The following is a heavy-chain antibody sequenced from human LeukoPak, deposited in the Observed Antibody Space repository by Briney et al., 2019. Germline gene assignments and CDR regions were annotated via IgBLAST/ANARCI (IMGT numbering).Heavy chain of an antibody. Sequence: ASVKVSCKASGYTFTSYGISWVRQAPGQGLEWMGWISAYNGNTNCAQKLQGRVTMTTDTSTSTAYMELRSLRSDDTAVYYCASEYCGGDCYPPSCYYGMDVWGQGTPVTVSS. CDR1: GYTFTSYG. D-gene: IGHD2-21*02. CDR2: ISAYNGNT. J-gene: IGHJ6*02. CDR3: ASEYCGGDCYPPSCYYGMDV. V-gene: IGHV1-18*01.